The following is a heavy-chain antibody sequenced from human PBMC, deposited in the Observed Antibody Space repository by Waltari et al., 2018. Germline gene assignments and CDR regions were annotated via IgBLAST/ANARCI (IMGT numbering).Heavy chain of an antibody. V-gene: IGHV4-59*01. CDR1: GGSISSYY. D-gene: IGHD3-10*01. CDR3: ARTWFGELYFWFDP. Sequence: QVQLQESGPGLVKPSETLSLTCTVSGGSISSYYWSWIRQPPGKGLELIGYIYYRGRTNYNPSLKSRVTISVATSKNQFSLKLSSVTAADTAVYYCARTWFGELYFWFDPWGQGTLVTVSS. CDR2: IYYRGRT. J-gene: IGHJ5*02.